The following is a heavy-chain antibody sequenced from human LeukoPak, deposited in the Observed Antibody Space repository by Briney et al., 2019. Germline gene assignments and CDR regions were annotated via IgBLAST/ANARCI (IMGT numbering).Heavy chain of an antibody. V-gene: IGHV3-64*01. Sequence: VGSLRLSCAASGFTFSSYAMHWVRQAPGKGLEYVSAISSNGGSTYYANSVKGRFTISRDNSKNTLYLQMGSLRAEDMAVYYCAREILDYGDYKGRGFDYWGQGTLVTVSS. CDR1: GFTFSSYA. CDR3: AREILDYGDYKGRGFDY. D-gene: IGHD4-17*01. CDR2: ISSNGGST. J-gene: IGHJ4*02.